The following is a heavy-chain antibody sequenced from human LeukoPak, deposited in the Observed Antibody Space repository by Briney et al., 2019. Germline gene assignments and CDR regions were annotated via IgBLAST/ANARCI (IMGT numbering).Heavy chain of an antibody. CDR1: GFTVSSNY. J-gene: IGHJ4*02. CDR3: ARMETFGVDSNYFDY. D-gene: IGHD3-3*01. Sequence: AGGSLRLSCAASGFTVSSNYMSWVRQAPGKGLEWVSVIYSGGSTYYADSVKGRFTISRDNSKNTLYLQMNSLRAEDTAVYYCARMETFGVDSNYFDYWGQGTLVTVSS. CDR2: IYSGGST. V-gene: IGHV3-53*01.